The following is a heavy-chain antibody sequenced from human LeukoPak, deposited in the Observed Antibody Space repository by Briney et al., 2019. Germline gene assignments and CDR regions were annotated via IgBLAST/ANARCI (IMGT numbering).Heavy chain of an antibody. J-gene: IGHJ4*02. Sequence: GGSLRLSCVAAEFTFSSYWMHWVRQAPGKGLVWVSRIDSGGSRTNYADSVKGRFTISRDNAENTLYLQLNSLRADDTAVYYCVRDRTAAAGEFDYWGQGTLVTVSS. CDR3: VRDRTAAAGEFDY. D-gene: IGHD6-13*01. CDR1: EFTFSSYW. CDR2: IDSGGSRT. V-gene: IGHV3-74*01.